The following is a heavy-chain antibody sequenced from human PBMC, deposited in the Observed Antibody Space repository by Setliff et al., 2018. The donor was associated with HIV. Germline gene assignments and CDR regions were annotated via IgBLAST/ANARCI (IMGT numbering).Heavy chain of an antibody. V-gene: IGHV1-8*02. CDR3: ARNFGLSPSGKYYYYYGRDI. D-gene: IGHD3-10*01. J-gene: IGHJ6*02. Sequence: ASVKVSCKTSGYTFTSYDINWVRQATGQGLEWMGWMNPNSGNRGYAQKFQGRVTMTRDTSINAAYMELRGLRSDDTAVYYCARNFGLSPSGKYYYYYGRDIWGQGTTVTVSS. CDR1: GYTFTSYD. CDR2: MNPNSGNR.